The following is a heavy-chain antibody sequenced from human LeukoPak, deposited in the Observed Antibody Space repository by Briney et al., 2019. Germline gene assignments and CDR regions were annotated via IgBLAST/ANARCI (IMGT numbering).Heavy chain of an antibody. CDR2: IIPILGIA. CDR3: ARPYRSGPAFHI. V-gene: IGHV1-69*04. D-gene: IGHD3-16*02. Sequence: SVKVSCKASGGTFSSYAISWVRQAPGQGLEWMGRIIPILGIANYAQKFQGRVTITADKSTSTAYMELSSLRSEDTAVYYCARPYRSGPAFHIWRQGTMVTVSS. J-gene: IGHJ3*02. CDR1: GGTFSSYA.